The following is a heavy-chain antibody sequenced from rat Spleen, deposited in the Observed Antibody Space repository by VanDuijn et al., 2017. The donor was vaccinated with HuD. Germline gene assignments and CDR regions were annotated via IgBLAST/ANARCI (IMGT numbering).Heavy chain of an antibody. CDR2: FSYDGIST. CDR3: TRQWLTGSHWFFDF. J-gene: IGHJ1*01. Sequence: EVQLVESGGGLVQPGRSLKLSCAASGFTFNNYGMAWVRQAPTKGLEWVATFSYDGISTYYRDSVRGRFTISSDNAKSTLYLQMDSLRSEDTATYYCTRQWLTGSHWFFDFWGPGTMVTVSS. D-gene: IGHD1-4*01. CDR1: GFTFNNYG. V-gene: IGHV5-29*01.